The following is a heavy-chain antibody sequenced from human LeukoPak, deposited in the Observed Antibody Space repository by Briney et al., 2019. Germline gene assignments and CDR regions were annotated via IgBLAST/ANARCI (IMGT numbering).Heavy chain of an antibody. J-gene: IGHJ4*02. D-gene: IGHD6-6*01. CDR2: ISSSSSYT. V-gene: IGHV3-11*03. Sequence: GGSLRLSCAASGFTFSDYYMSWIRQAPGKGLEWVSYISSSSSYTNYADSVNARFTISRDNAKHSLYLQINSLRAEDTAVYYCARNRNYRSIDEKVDYFDYWGQGTLVTVSS. CDR3: ARNRNYRSIDEKVDYFDY. CDR1: GFTFSDYY.